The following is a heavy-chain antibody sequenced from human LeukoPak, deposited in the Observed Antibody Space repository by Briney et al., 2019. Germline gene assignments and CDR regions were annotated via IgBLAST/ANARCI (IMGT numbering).Heavy chain of an antibody. CDR1: RFTFSSYS. CDR2: ISFGGGHI. V-gene: IGHV3-21*01. D-gene: IGHD2/OR15-2a*01. J-gene: IGHJ6*02. Sequence: GGSLRLSCVASRFTFSSYSMTWVRRAPGTGLEWVSSISFGGGHIFYTDSVKGRFTIFRDDSKNSLYLEMNSLRAEDTAVYFCARIVLTPPYGMDVWGQGTTVTVSS. CDR3: ARIVLTPPYGMDV.